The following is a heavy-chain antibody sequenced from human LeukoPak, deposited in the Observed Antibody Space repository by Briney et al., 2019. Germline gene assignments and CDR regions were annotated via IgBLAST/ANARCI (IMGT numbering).Heavy chain of an antibody. CDR3: ARMRIVVVPAAKFRHFYYGMDV. J-gene: IGHJ6*02. Sequence: PSETLSLTCTVSDDSLTSGSHYWSWIRQPAGKGLEWIGRIFINGSTNYNPSLTSRVTISADTSKSQFSLKLTSVTAADAAVYYCARMRIVVVPAAKFRHFYYGMDVWGQRTTVTVSS. CDR1: DDSLTSGSHY. V-gene: IGHV4-61*02. D-gene: IGHD2-2*01. CDR2: IFINGST.